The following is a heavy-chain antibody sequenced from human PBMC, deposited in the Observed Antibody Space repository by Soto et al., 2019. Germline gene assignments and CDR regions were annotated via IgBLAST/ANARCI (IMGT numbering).Heavy chain of an antibody. Sequence: GESLKISCRGSGYNFNTNWFGWVRQLPGKGLEWVGIMYPGDSDTRYNPSLQGHVTLSADVTVSTAFLQWRSLKTSDTGMYFCARLPRDCNKTSCYYADHWGHGTQVTVSS. CDR2: MYPGDSDT. V-gene: IGHV5-51*01. CDR3: ARLPRDCNKTSCYYADH. J-gene: IGHJ4*01. D-gene: IGHD2-2*01. CDR1: GYNFNTNW.